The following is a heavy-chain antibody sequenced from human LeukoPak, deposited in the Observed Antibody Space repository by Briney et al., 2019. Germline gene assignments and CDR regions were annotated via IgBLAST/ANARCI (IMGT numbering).Heavy chain of an antibody. Sequence: PSETLSLTCSVSGGSISSYYWSWIRQPPGKGPEWIGYINNSGSTNYNPSVKSRVTISVDTSKKQFSLRLSSGTTADTAVYYCAKDRSPRGYSYGYFDYWGQGILVTVSS. CDR3: AKDRSPRGYSYGYFDY. J-gene: IGHJ4*02. V-gene: IGHV4-59*01. D-gene: IGHD5-18*01. CDR2: INNSGST. CDR1: GGSISSYY.